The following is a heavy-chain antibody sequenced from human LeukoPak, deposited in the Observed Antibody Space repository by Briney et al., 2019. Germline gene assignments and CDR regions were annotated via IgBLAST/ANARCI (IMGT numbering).Heavy chain of an antibody. D-gene: IGHD6-6*01. J-gene: IGHJ4*02. CDR1: GGSFSGYY. CDR3: AGGPEDQSDSSSLPFDY. V-gene: IGHV4-34*01. CDR2: INHSGST. Sequence: SETLSLTCAVYGGSFSGYYWSWIRQPPGKGLERIGEINHSGSTNYNPSLKSRVTISVDTSKNQFSLKLSSVTAADTAVYYCAGGPEDQSDSSSLPFDYWGQGTLVTVSS.